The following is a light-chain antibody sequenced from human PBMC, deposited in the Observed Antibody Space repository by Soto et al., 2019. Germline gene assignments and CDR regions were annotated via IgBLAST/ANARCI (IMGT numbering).Light chain of an antibody. CDR3: AAWDDSQSGWV. J-gene: IGLJ3*02. CDR1: SSNIGSNY. V-gene: IGLV1-47*01. Sequence: QSVLTQPPSASGTPGQRVTISCSGSSSNIGSNYVYWYQQHPGTAPRLLIYRNNQRPSGVPDRFSGSKSGTSASLAISGLRSEDEADYYCAAWDDSQSGWVFGGGTQLTVL. CDR2: RNN.